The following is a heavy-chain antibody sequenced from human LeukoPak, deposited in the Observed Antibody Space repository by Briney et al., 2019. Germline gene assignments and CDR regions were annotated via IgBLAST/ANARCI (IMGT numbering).Heavy chain of an antibody. V-gene: IGHV1-69*05. J-gene: IGHJ5*02. CDR2: IIPIFGTA. CDR1: GGTFSSYA. CDR3: AGCQQGEVWFDP. Sequence: SVKVSCKASGGTFSSYAISWVRQAPGQGLEWMGGIIPIFGTANYAQKFQGRVTITTDESTSTAYMEQSSLRSEDTAVYYCAGCQQGEVWFDPWGQGTLVTVSS. D-gene: IGHD6-13*01.